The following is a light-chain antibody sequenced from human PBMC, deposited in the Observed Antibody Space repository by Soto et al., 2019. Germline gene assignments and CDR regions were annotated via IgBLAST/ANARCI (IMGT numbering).Light chain of an antibody. CDR2: KAS. Sequence: DVQMTXXPSTLSASVRDRVTITCRASQSIDSWLAWYQQKPGKAPKLLIYKASSLESGVPSRFSGSGSGTEFTLTVSSLQPDDFATYYCQQYHYFPYTFGQGTNLEIK. V-gene: IGKV1-5*03. J-gene: IGKJ2*01. CDR3: QQYHYFPYT. CDR1: QSIDSW.